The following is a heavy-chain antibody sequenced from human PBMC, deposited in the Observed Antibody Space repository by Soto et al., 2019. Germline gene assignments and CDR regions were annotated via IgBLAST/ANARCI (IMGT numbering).Heavy chain of an antibody. Sequence: QVQLVESGGGVVQPGRSLRLSCAASGFTFSSYAMHWVRQAPGKGLEWVAVISYDGSNKYYADSVKGRFTISRDNSKNTLYLQMNSLRAEDTAVYYCEGQLVRFGQGWYHYWGQGTLVTVSS. V-gene: IGHV3-30-3*01. CDR1: GFTFSSYA. D-gene: IGHD6-13*01. CDR3: EGQLVRFGQGWYHY. J-gene: IGHJ4*02. CDR2: ISYDGSNK.